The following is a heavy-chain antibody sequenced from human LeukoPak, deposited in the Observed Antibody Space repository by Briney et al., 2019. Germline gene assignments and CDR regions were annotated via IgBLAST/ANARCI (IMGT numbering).Heavy chain of an antibody. V-gene: IGHV1-2*04. CDR1: GYTFTSYG. CDR2: INPNSGGT. D-gene: IGHD3-16*01. CDR3: ASTLSSAGAFDI. Sequence: AASVKVSCKASGYTFTSYGISWVRQAPGQGLEWMGWINPNSGGTNYAQKFQGWVTMTRDTSISTAYMELSRLRSDDTAVYYCASTLSSAGAFDIWGQGTMVTVSS. J-gene: IGHJ3*02.